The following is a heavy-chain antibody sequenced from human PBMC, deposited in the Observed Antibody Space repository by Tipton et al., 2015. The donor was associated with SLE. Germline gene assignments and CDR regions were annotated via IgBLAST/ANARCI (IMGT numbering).Heavy chain of an antibody. Sequence: QLVQSGAEVKKPGASVKVSCKASGYTFNSYGVSWVRQAPGQGLEWMGGIIPIFGTANYAQKFQGRVTITADESTSTAYMELSSLRSEDTAVYYCARGDHSSSWLGYFHYWGQGTLVTVSS. V-gene: IGHV1-69*13. CDR3: ARGDHSSSWLGYFHY. CDR2: IIPIFGTA. J-gene: IGHJ4*02. CDR1: GYTFNSYG. D-gene: IGHD6-13*01.